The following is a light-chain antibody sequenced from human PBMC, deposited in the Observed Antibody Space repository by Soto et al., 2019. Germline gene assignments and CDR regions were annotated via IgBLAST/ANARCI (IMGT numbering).Light chain of an antibody. CDR3: QQYGSSPQT. CDR1: LSVSSSY. CDR2: GAS. J-gene: IGKJ5*01. Sequence: EIVLAPAPGTLSFSPGERATPSRQASLSVSSSYLAWYQQKPGQAPRLLIYGASSRATGIPDRFSGSGSGTDFTLTISRLEPEDFAVYYCQQYGSSPQTFGQGTRLEIK. V-gene: IGKV3-20*01.